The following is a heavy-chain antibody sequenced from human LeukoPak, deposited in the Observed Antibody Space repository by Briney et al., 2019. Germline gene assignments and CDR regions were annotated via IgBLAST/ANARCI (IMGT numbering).Heavy chain of an antibody. CDR3: ARDPKNFYGHFDY. CDR2: INPNSGGT. V-gene: IGHV1-2*02. CDR1: GYTFTAYY. D-gene: IGHD2/OR15-2a*01. J-gene: IGHJ4*02. Sequence: ASVKVSCKASGYTFTAYYMHWVRQAPGQGLEWMGWINPNSGGTKYAQNFQGRVTMTRDTSISTAYMELSSLRSDDTAVYYCARDPKNFYGHFDYWGQGTLVTVSS.